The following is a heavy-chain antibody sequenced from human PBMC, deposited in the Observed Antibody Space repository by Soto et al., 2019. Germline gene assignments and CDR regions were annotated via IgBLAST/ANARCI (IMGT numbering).Heavy chain of an antibody. CDR2: MYSGGGT. CDR3: ARDPGVNWA. Sequence: EVQLVESGGGLVQPGGSLRLSCVASGFTVSNNYMTWVRQAPGKGLEWVSNMYSGGGTYYKDSVKGRCTISRDSSTNTLYLQMDNVRAEDTAVYYGARDPGVNWAWGKGTTVTVSS. V-gene: IGHV3-66*01. CDR1: GFTVSNNY. D-gene: IGHD2-8*01. J-gene: IGHJ6*04.